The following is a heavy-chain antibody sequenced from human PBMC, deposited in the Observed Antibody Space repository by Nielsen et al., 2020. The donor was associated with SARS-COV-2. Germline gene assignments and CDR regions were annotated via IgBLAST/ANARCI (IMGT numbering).Heavy chain of an antibody. V-gene: IGHV2-5*02. D-gene: IGHD6-6*01. CDR1: GFSLSTSGVG. CDR2: IYWDDDK. Sequence: SGPTLVKPTQTLTLTCTFSGFSLSTSGVGVGWIRQPPGKALEWLALIYWDDDKRYSPSLKSRLTITKDTSKNQVVLTMTNMDPVDTATYYCAHRPQSIAARRGPYYFDYWGQGTLVTVSS. J-gene: IGHJ4*02. CDR3: AHRPQSIAARRGPYYFDY.